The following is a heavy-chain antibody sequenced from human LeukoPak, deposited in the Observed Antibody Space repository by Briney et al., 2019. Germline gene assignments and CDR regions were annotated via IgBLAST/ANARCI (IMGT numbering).Heavy chain of an antibody. J-gene: IGHJ6*03. D-gene: IGHD6-13*01. V-gene: IGHV3-23*01. CDR2: MTRDGRT. CDR1: GFTFSSYE. Sequence: GGSLRLSCAASGFTFSSYEMNWVRQAPGKGLEWVSAMTRDGRTFYADSVQGRVTISRDNSKNTLYLQMSSLGAEDTADYFCANVGVADANPHFYLDVWGTGTTVTVSS. CDR3: ANVGVADANPHFYLDV.